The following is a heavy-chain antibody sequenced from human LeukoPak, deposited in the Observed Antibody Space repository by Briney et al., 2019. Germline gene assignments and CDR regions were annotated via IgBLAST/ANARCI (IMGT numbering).Heavy chain of an antibody. Sequence: ASVKVSCKSSGYTFTSYGISWVRPARGQGLEWMGWLSDYNGNTNYAQKLQSRDTITTDTSTSTAYMELRSLRSDDTAVYYCARDLKRFLEWLLPDYYYYYMDVWGKGTTVTVSS. D-gene: IGHD3-3*01. J-gene: IGHJ6*03. CDR3: ARDLKRFLEWLLPDYYYYYMDV. V-gene: IGHV1-18*01. CDR2: LSDYNGNT. CDR1: GYTFTSYG.